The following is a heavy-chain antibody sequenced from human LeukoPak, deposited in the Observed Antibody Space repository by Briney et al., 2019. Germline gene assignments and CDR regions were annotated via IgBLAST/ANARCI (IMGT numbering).Heavy chain of an antibody. V-gene: IGHV4-61*02. Sequence: SETLSLTCTVSGGSISSGSYYWSWIRQPAGKGLEWIGRIYTSGSTNYNPSLKSRVTISVDTSKNQFSLKLSSVTAADTAVYYCAREIYGSGWGGPFDPWGQGTLVTVSS. D-gene: IGHD6-19*01. J-gene: IGHJ5*02. CDR1: GGSISSGSYY. CDR3: AREIYGSGWGGPFDP. CDR2: IYTSGST.